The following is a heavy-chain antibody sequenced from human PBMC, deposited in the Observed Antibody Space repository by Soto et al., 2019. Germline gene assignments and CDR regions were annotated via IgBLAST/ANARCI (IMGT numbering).Heavy chain of an antibody. D-gene: IGHD2-2*01. Sequence: SETLSLTCAVSGDSISSGAWWSWVRQSPGKGLQWIGEIYHSGNTRNNPSLKSRVTMSVDKSNNQFSLNLMSVTAADTALYYCARCSISCYNGFEYWGQGTLVTVSS. CDR2: IYHSGNT. J-gene: IGHJ4*02. V-gene: IGHV4-4*02. CDR3: ARCSISCYNGFEY. CDR1: GDSISSGAW.